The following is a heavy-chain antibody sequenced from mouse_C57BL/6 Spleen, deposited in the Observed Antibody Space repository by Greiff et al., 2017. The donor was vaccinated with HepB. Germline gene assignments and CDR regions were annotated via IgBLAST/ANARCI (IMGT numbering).Heavy chain of an antibody. CDR3: ARYRLLYAMDY. J-gene: IGHJ4*01. D-gene: IGHD2-3*01. CDR2: IYPGDGDT. V-gene: IGHV1-82*01. Sequence: QVQLQQSGPELVKPGASVKISCKASGYAFSSSWMNWVKQRPGKGLEWIGRIYPGDGDTNYNGKFKGKATLTADKSSSTAYMQLSSLTSEDSAVYFCARYRLLYAMDYWGQGTSVTVSS. CDR1: GYAFSSSW.